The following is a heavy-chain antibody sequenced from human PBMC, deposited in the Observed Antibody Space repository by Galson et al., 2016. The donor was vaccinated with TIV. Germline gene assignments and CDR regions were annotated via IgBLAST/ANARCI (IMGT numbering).Heavy chain of an antibody. V-gene: IGHV1-69*13. J-gene: IGHJ6*02. CDR1: GGTFSTYV. D-gene: IGHD5-18*01. CDR2: IIPLFGTI. CDR3: ASDRNTALDTYHQYYGMDV. Sequence: SVKVSCKASGGTFSTYVFNWVRLAPGQGLEWMGGIIPLFGTINCAQKFQGRVTITADESSTTVYMELNSLRSGDTAVYYCASDRNTALDTYHQYYGMDVWGQGTTVTVSS.